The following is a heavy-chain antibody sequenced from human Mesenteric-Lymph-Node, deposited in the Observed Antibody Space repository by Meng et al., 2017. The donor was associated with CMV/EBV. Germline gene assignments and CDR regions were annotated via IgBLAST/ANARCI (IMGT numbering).Heavy chain of an antibody. V-gene: IGHV1-46*01. J-gene: IGHJ4*02. CDR3: ARGRPPNSYDILTGFHYFFDY. Sequence: ASVKVSCKASGYIFTTHYVHWVRQAPGQGLEWMGIINPSGGSTSYAQKLQGRVTMTRDTSASTVYMELSSPRSEDTAVYFCARGRPPNSYDILTGFHYFFDYWGQGTLVTVSS. CDR1: GYIFTTHY. CDR2: INPSGGST. D-gene: IGHD3-9*01.